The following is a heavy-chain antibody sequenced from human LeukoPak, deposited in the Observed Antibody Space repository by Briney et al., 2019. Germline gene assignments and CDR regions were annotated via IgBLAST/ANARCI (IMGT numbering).Heavy chain of an antibody. J-gene: IGHJ3*02. D-gene: IGHD1-14*01. CDR2: IDNDGSDS. CDR3: ARGGYHHGSDI. Sequence: AGGSLRLSCAASEFTFTNYWMHWVRQAPGEGLVWVSRIDNDGSDSIYADSVKGRFTISRDNAKNTVYLQMHGLRADDTAVYYCARGGYHHGSDIWGQGTMVTVSS. CDR1: EFTFTNYW. V-gene: IGHV3-74*01.